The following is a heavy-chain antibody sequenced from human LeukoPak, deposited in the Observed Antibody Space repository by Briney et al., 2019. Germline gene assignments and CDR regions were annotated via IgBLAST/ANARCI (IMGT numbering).Heavy chain of an antibody. J-gene: IGHJ2*01. D-gene: IGHD4-17*01. V-gene: IGHV4-39*01. CDR1: GGSISSSSFY. CDR3: ARNPGDYGSWYFDL. CDR2: IFYSGST. Sequence: SETLSLTCTVSGGSISSSSFYWDWIRQPPGKGLDCIGTIFYSGSTYYSPSLKSRVTISVDTSKNHFSLKLSSVTAADTAVYYCARNPGDYGSWYFDLWGRGTLVTVSS.